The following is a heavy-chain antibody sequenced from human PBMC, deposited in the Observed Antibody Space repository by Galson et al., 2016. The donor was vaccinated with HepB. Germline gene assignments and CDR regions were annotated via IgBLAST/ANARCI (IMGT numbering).Heavy chain of an antibody. V-gene: IGHV1-46*01. J-gene: IGHJ5*02. CDR3: ARDKWQLLPDWFDP. Sequence: SCKASGYTFTTYYMHWVRQAPGQGLEWMGIINPSGGSTTYAQKFQGRVTMTRDTSTSTVYMELSSLRSDDTAVYYCARDKWQLLPDWFDPWGQGTLVTVSS. CDR2: INPSGGST. CDR1: GYTFTTYY. D-gene: IGHD1-26*01.